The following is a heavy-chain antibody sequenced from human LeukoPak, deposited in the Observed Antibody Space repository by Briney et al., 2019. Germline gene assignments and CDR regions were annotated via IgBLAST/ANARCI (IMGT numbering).Heavy chain of an antibody. V-gene: IGHV4-4*07. CDR2: IYTTGST. Sequence: SETLSLTCTVSGGSISSYYWSWIRQPAGKGLEWIGRIYTTGSTYYNHFLKSRVTMAVDTSKNQFSLRLSSVTAADTAVYYCARDGFYDSSGYYYNWVFDYWGQGTLVTVSS. CDR3: ARDGFYDSSGYYYNWVFDY. J-gene: IGHJ4*02. CDR1: GGSISSYY. D-gene: IGHD3-22*01.